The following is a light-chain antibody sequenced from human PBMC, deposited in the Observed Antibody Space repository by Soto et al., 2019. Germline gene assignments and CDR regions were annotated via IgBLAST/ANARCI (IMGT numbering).Light chain of an antibody. CDR1: TSDVGGYNY. CDR3: SSYTSSSTLVV. J-gene: IGLJ2*01. Sequence: QSALTQPASVSGSPGQSITISCTGTTSDVGGYNYVSWYQQHPGKAPKLVIYDVSNRPSGVSNRCSGSKSGNTASLTISGLQAEGEADYYCSSYTSSSTLVVFGGGTPLTVL. CDR2: DVS. V-gene: IGLV2-14*01.